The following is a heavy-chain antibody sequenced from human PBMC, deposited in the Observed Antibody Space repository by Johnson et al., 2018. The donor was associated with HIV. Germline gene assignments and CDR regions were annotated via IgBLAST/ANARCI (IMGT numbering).Heavy chain of an antibody. J-gene: IGHJ3*02. CDR2: IYSGGST. CDR1: GFTVSSNY. D-gene: IGHD4-17*01. CDR3: ASWHGDYGNAFDI. V-gene: IGHV3-66*03. Sequence: VQLVESGGGLIQPGGSLRLSSAASGFTVSSNYMSWVRQAPGKGLEWVSVIYSGGSTYYADSVKGRFTISRDNSKNTLYLQMNSLRAEDTAVYYCASWHGDYGNAFDIWGQGTMVTVSS.